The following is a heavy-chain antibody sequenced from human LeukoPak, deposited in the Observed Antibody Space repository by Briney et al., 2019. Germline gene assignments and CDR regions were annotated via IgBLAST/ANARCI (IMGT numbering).Heavy chain of an antibody. CDR1: GYTFTSYY. Sequence: ASVKVSCKASGYTFTSYYMHWVRQAPGQGLEWMGGIIPIFGTANYAQKFQGRVTITADESTSTTYMELSSLRSEDTAVYYCARAEIAVAGTGFDYWGQGTLVTVSS. CDR3: ARAEIAVAGTGFDY. V-gene: IGHV1-69*13. D-gene: IGHD6-19*01. CDR2: IIPIFGTA. J-gene: IGHJ4*02.